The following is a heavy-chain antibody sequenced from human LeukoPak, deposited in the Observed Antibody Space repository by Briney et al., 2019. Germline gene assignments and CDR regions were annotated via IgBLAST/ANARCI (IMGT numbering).Heavy chain of an antibody. CDR3: ARDFAGGDDY. CDR2: IEPDGSRI. V-gene: IGHV3-74*01. CDR1: GFTLSRYW. Sequence: GGSLRLSCAASGFTLSRYWMHWVRQVPGKGLVWDSRIEPDGSRITYADSLKGRFTMSRDNAKNTLYLQMNSLRAEDTAVYYCARDFAGGDDYWGQGTLVTVSS. D-gene: IGHD3-16*01. J-gene: IGHJ4*02.